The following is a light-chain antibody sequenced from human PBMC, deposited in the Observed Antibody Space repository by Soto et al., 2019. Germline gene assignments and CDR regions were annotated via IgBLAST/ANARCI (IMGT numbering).Light chain of an antibody. CDR1: QTVSTH. CDR2: GAS. V-gene: IGKV3-15*01. J-gene: IGKJ4*01. Sequence: EVVMTQSPATLSVSPGDRVTFSCRASQTVSTHVAWYQQKPGQPPRLLIYGASTRATGVPRFSGGGSGTEFTLTINSLESADFAVYYCQQYNTWPPLTFGGGTKVEIK. CDR3: QQYNTWPPLT.